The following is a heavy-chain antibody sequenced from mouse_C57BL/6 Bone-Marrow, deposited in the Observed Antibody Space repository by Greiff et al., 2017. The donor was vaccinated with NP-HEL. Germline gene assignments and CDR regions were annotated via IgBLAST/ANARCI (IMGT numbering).Heavy chain of an antibody. J-gene: IGHJ4*01. D-gene: IGHD1-1*01. V-gene: IGHV1-81*01. CDR2: IYPRSGNT. CDR3: AREYYGSSYGNAMDY. CDR1: GYTFTSYG. Sequence: QVQLKQSGAELARPGASVKLSCKASGYTFTSYGISWVKQRTGQGLEWIGEIYPRSGNTYYNETFKGKATLTADKSSSTAYMELRSLTSEDSAVYFCAREYYGSSYGNAMDYWGQGTSVTVSS.